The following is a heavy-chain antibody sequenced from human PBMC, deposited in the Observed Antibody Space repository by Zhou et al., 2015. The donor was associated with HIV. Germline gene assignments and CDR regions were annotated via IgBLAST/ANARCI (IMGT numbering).Heavy chain of an antibody. D-gene: IGHD3-22*01. J-gene: IGHJ4*02. CDR3: ARDNDVSSYYSIFDY. CDR2: IWYDLSNK. CDR1: GFTFSSYG. V-gene: IGHV3-33*01. Sequence: QVQLVESGGGVVQPGRSLRLSCAASGFTFSSYGMHWVRQAPGKGLEWVAVIWYDLSNKYYADSVKGRFTISRDNSKKTVYLQMNSLRAEDTAVYYCARDNDVSSYYSIFDYWGQGTLVTVSS.